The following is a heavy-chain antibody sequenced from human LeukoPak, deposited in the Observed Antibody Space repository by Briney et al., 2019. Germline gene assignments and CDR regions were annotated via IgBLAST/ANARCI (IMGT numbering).Heavy chain of an antibody. CDR1: GGSLTGYY. Sequence: SETLSLTCALYGGSLTGYYWSWIRQPPGKGLEWIGEINHSGSTNYNPSLKSRVTISVDTSKNQFSLKLSSVTAADTAVYYGARGRRTGELLFYYWGQGTLVTVSS. CDR2: INHSGST. J-gene: IGHJ4*02. V-gene: IGHV4-34*01. D-gene: IGHD1-26*01. CDR3: ARGRRTGELLFYY.